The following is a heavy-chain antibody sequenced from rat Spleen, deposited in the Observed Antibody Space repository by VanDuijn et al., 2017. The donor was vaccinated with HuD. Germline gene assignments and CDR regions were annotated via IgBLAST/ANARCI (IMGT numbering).Heavy chain of an antibody. CDR1: GLSFSNYD. J-gene: IGHJ3*01. Sequence: EVQLVESGGGLVQPGRSMKLSCAASGLSFSNYDMAWVRQAPTKGLEWVASISYDGTATYYRDSVKGRFTISRDNAKNTLYLQMNSLKSEDTATYFCARLGGLRNWFAYWGQGTLVTVSS. CDR3: ARLGGLRNWFAY. V-gene: IGHV5-22*01. CDR2: ISYDGTAT. D-gene: IGHD4-3*01.